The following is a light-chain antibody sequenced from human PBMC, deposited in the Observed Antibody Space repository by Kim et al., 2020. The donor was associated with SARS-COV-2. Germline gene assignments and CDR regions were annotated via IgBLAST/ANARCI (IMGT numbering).Light chain of an antibody. CDR3: CSYAGSGTYVL. Sequence: QSLPISCTGTSSDVGSYNLVSWYQQHPDKAPNLMIYEVSKRPSGVSDRFSGSKSGNTASLTISGLQAEDEADYYCCSYAGSGTYVLFGGGTQLTVL. J-gene: IGLJ2*01. CDR2: EVS. CDR1: SSDVGSYNL. V-gene: IGLV2-23*02.